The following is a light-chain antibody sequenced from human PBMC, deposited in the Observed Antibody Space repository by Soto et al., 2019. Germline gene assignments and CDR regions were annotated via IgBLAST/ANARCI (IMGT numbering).Light chain of an antibody. CDR2: SNK. J-gene: IGLJ1*01. CDR1: SSNIGSNT. CDR3: ASWDDSPTAYV. Sequence: QSVLTQPPSASATPGQRVTISCSGSSSNIGSNTVNWYQHLPGTAPKLVIYSNKQRPSGVPERFSGSKSGTSASLAISGLQSEDEADYYCASWDDSPTAYVFGTGTKATVL. V-gene: IGLV1-44*01.